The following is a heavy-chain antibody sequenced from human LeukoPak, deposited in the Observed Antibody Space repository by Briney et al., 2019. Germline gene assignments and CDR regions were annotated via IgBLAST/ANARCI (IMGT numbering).Heavy chain of an antibody. CDR1: EFIFSTYV. J-gene: IGHJ4*01. V-gene: IGHV3-30-3*01. D-gene: IGHD3-16*01. CDR2: ISADGSST. CDR3: ARAKKIWSTLGD. Sequence: PGRSLRLTCTASEFIFSTYVMHWVRQAPGKGLEWVAVISADGSSTYYADSVRGRFTISRDNSKNTLFVQMNSLRPEDTAMYHCARAKKIWSTLGDWGQEPWSPSP.